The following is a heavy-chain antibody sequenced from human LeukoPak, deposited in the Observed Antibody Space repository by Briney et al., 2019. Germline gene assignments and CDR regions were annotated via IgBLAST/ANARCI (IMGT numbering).Heavy chain of an antibody. CDR1: GYNFTIYW. Sequence: GESLKISCKGSGYNFTIYWSGWVRRMPGKGLEWMGIIYPGDSDTRYSPSFQGQVTISADKSISTAYLQWSSLKASDTAMYYCARHPFSYSYGQGPYYYMDVWGKGTTVTVSS. J-gene: IGHJ6*03. CDR2: IYPGDSDT. CDR3: ARHPFSYSYGQGPYYYMDV. D-gene: IGHD5-18*01. V-gene: IGHV5-51*01.